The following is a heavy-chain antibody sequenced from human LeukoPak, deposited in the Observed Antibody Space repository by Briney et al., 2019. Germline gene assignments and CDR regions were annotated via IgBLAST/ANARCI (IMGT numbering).Heavy chain of an antibody. V-gene: IGHV3-74*01. CDR1: GFTFSNFW. Sequence: GGSLRLSCAASGFTFSNFWMHWVRQAPGKGLVWVSRINGDGRSISYADSVKGRFTISRDNAKNSLYLQMNSLRAEDTAVYYCARAGSGRSPDWFDPWGQGTLVTVSS. CDR3: ARAGSGRSPDWFDP. J-gene: IGHJ5*02. D-gene: IGHD1-26*01. CDR2: INGDGRSI.